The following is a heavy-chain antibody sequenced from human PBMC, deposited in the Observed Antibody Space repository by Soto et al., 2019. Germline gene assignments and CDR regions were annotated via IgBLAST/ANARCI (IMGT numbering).Heavy chain of an antibody. CDR2: IFSDNER. J-gene: IGHJ6*02. Sequence: SGPTLVNPTETLTLTCTVSGFSLTTGKMGVSWIRQPPGKALEWLAHIFSDNERSYSTSLQGRLTISKDTSGSQVVLSMTNVDPVDTATYYCARMKVDSYQFYYAMDVWGQGATVTVSS. D-gene: IGHD3-9*01. V-gene: IGHV2-26*01. CDR1: GFSLTTGKMG. CDR3: ARMKVDSYQFYYAMDV.